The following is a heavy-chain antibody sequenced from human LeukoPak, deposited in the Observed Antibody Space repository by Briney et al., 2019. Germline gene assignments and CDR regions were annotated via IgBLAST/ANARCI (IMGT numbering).Heavy chain of an antibody. CDR3: FFGVAAAGTKKGLYFDY. V-gene: IGHV1-69*05. J-gene: IGHJ4*02. CDR1: GGTFSSYA. CDR2: IIPIFGTA. D-gene: IGHD6-13*01. Sequence: ASVKVSCKASGGTFSSYAISWVRQAPGQGLEWMGGIIPIFGTANYAQKFQGRVTITTDESTSTAYMELSSLRSEDTAVYSCFFGVAAAGTKKGLYFDYWGQETLVTVSS.